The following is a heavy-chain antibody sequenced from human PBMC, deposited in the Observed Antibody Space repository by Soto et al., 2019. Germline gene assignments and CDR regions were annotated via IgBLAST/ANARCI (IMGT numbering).Heavy chain of an antibody. CDR1: GGTFSRYA. D-gene: IGHD3-9*01. CDR2: IIPIFGTA. CDR3: ARGGRAVDQYFDWFHTTTWFDP. Sequence: VKVYCKAVGGTFSRYAVSWGRQNHGQGLEWMGGIIPIFGTANYAQKFQGRVTITADESTSTAYMELSSLRSEDTAVYYCARGGRAVDQYFDWFHTTTWFDPWGQGTLVTVSS. V-gene: IGHV1-69*01. J-gene: IGHJ5*02.